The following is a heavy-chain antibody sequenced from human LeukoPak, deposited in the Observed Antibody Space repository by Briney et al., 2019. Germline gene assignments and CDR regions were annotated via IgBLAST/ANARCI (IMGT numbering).Heavy chain of an antibody. J-gene: IGHJ4*02. Sequence: PGGSLRLSCVASGFSYSTFAMSWVRQAPGKGLEWVSGIVGNGLPTYYADSVRGRFTISRDNAKNSLYLQMNSLRAEDTAVYYCARERTAQYYFDYWGQGTLVTVSS. D-gene: IGHD1-14*01. CDR3: ARERTAQYYFDY. CDR1: GFSYSTFA. CDR2: IVGNGLPT. V-gene: IGHV3-21*01.